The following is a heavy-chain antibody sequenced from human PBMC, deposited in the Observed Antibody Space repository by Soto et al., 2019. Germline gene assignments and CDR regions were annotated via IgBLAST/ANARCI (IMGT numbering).Heavy chain of an antibody. CDR2: IWHDGSKK. V-gene: IGHV3-33*08. J-gene: IGHJ6*02. CDR1: GFTFSSYW. CDR3: ARGSIVAAEYGMDV. D-gene: IGHD6-13*01. Sequence: PGGSLRLSCAASGFTFSSYWMHWVRQAPGKGLEWVAVIWHDGSKKYYADSVKGRLIISRDNSKNTLYVQINSLRAEDTAVYFCARGSIVAAEYGMDVWGQGTTVTAP.